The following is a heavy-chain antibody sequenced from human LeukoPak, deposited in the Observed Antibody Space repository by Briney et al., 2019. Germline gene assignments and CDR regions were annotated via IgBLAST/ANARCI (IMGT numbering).Heavy chain of an antibody. CDR3: ARVSSSWYYDY. V-gene: IGHV3-72*01. D-gene: IGHD6-13*01. CDR1: GFTLSDHN. CDR2: TRNKANNYTT. J-gene: IGHJ4*02. Sequence: GGSPRLSCAASGFTLSDHNMDWVRQAPGKGLEWVGRTRNKANNYTTEYAASVKGRFTISRDDSKKSLHLQMNSLKTEDTAVYYCARVSSSWYYDYWGQGTLVTVSS.